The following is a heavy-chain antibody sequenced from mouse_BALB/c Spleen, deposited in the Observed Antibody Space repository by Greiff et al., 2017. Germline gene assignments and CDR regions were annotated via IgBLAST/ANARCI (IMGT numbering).Heavy chain of an antibody. D-gene: IGHD2-4*01. CDR3: ARKGDYDLPDV. CDR2: IWSGGST. Sequence: QVQLKESGPGLVQPSQSLSITCTVSGFSLTSYGVHWVRQSPGKGLEWLGVIWSGGSTDYNAAFISRLSISKDNSKSQVFFKMNSLQADDTAIYYCARKGDYDLPDVWGAGTTVTVSS. CDR1: GFSLTSYG. J-gene: IGHJ1*01. V-gene: IGHV2-4-1*01.